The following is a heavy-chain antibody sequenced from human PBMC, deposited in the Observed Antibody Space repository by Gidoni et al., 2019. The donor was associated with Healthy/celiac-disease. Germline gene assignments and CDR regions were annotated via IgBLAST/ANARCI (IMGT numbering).Heavy chain of an antibody. Sequence: QVQLQESGPGLVKPSQTLSLTCAVSGGSISSGGYSWSWIRQPPGKGLEWIGYIYYSGSTYYNPSLKSRVTISVDTSKNQFSLKLSSVTAADTAVYYCAREARVIATGGNFDYWGQGTLVTVSS. CDR1: GGSISSGGYS. D-gene: IGHD2-21*01. J-gene: IGHJ4*02. CDR3: AREARVIATGGNFDY. CDR2: IYYSGST. V-gene: IGHV4-30-4*07.